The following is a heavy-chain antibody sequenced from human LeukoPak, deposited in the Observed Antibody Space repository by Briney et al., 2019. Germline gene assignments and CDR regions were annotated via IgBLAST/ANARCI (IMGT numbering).Heavy chain of an antibody. D-gene: IGHD2-15*01. CDR2: ISGSGGST. J-gene: IGHJ3*02. CDR1: GFTFSSYA. Sequence: GGSLRLSCAASGFTFSSYAMSWVRQAPGKELEWVSAISGSGGSTYYADSVKGRFTISRDNSKNTLYLQMNSLRAEDTAVYYCAKDSPDIVVVVAATWDAFDIWGQGTMVTVSS. CDR3: AKDSPDIVVVVAATWDAFDI. V-gene: IGHV3-23*01.